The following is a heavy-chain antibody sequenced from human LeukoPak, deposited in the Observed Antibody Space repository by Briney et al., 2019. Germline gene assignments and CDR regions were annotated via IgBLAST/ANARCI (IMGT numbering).Heavy chain of an antibody. Sequence: GGSLRLSCAASGFTFSSYSMNWVRQAPGKGLEWVSAISGSGGSTYYADSVKGRFTISRDNSKNTLYLQMNSLRAEDTAVYYCAKGGLQLLEHIYFDYWGQGTLVTVSS. CDR1: GFTFSSYS. V-gene: IGHV3-23*01. CDR3: AKGGLQLLEHIYFDY. D-gene: IGHD2-2*01. J-gene: IGHJ4*02. CDR2: ISGSGGST.